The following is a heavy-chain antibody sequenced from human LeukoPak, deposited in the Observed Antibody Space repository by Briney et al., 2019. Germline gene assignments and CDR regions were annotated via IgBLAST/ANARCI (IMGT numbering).Heavy chain of an antibody. CDR1: GFTFSKYT. CDR3: AKDFTPDGIWDIDY. V-gene: IGHV3-23*01. J-gene: IGHJ4*02. CDR2: IYGGGSGST. Sequence: GGSLRLSCVASGFTFSKYTMSWVRQAPGKGLEWVSGIYGGGSGSTFYAESVKGRFTISRDNSKNTLYLQMNSLRDEDTAIYYCAKDFTPDGIWDIDYWGRGTLITISS. D-gene: IGHD1-20*01.